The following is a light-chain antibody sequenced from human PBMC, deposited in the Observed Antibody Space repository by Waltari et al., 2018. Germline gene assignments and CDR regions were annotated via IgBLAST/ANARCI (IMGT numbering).Light chain of an antibody. J-gene: IGKJ4*01. V-gene: IGKV3-11*01. CDR3: QHRSNWPLT. CDR2: DAS. Sequence: DIVLTQSPATLSLSPGERATLPCRASQSVRSYLVWYQQKPGQAPRLLIYDASNRATGIPARFSGSGSGTDFTLTISSLEPEDFAVYYCQHRSNWPLTFGGGTKVEIK. CDR1: QSVRSY.